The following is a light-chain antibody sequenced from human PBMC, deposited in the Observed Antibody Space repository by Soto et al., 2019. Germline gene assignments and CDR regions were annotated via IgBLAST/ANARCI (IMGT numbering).Light chain of an antibody. CDR1: QSVSSN. Sequence: EIVMTQSPATLSVSPGERATLXXRASQSVSSNLAWYQQKPGQAPRLLXYGASTRATGIPARFSGSGSGTEFTLTISSLQSEDFAVYYCQQYNNWPTWTFGQGTKVDIK. CDR2: GAS. V-gene: IGKV3-15*01. CDR3: QQYNNWPTWT. J-gene: IGKJ1*01.